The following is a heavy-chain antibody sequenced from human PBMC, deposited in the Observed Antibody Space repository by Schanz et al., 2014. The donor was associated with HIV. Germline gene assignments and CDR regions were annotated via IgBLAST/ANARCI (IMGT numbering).Heavy chain of an antibody. CDR1: GFTFDSYT. Sequence: EVQVVDSGGCLVKPRGSLRLSCVVSGFTFDSYTMNWVRQAPGKGLEWVSSISGGSGDKLYADSIKGRLTISRDNANNSVYLQMNSVRGEDTAVYSCVRETSSGVDYFDYWGQGTLVTVS. D-gene: IGHD3-10*01. J-gene: IGHJ4*02. V-gene: IGHV3-21*01. CDR3: VRETSSGVDYFDY. CDR2: ISGGSGDK.